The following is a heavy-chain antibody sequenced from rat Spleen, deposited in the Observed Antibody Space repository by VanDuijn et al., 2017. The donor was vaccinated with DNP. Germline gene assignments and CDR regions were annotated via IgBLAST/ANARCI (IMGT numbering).Heavy chain of an antibody. CDR3: ARRGYSPRDYFDY. Sequence: EVQLVESGGGLVQPGRSLKLSCAVSRITFSDHNMAWVRQAPAKGLEWVATISYNGGTPYYRDSVKGRFTISRDNAQSTLYLQMDSLRSEDTATYYCARRGYSPRDYFDYWGQGVMVTVSS. CDR2: ISYNGGTP. V-gene: IGHV5-7*01. D-gene: IGHD1-1*01. CDR1: RITFSDHN. J-gene: IGHJ2*01.